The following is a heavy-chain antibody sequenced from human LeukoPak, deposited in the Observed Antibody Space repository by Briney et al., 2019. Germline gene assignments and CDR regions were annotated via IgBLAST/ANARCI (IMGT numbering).Heavy chain of an antibody. CDR2: MNPNSGNT. J-gene: IGHJ4*02. CDR3: ARFALKTPPTD. CDR1: GYTFTSYD. Sequence: ASVKVSCKASGYTFTSYDINWVRQATGQGLEWMGWMNPNSGNTGYAQKFQGRVTITRNTSISTAYMELSSLRAEDTAVYYCARFALKTPPTDWGQGTLVTVSS. V-gene: IGHV1-8*03.